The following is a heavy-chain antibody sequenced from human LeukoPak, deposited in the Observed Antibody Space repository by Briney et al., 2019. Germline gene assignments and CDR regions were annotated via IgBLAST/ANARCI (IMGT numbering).Heavy chain of an antibody. CDR2: INPNSGGT. D-gene: IGHD5-24*01. CDR3: ARGHDGYNYDLDY. CDR1: GYTFTGYY. J-gene: IGHJ4*02. V-gene: IGHV1-2*02. Sequence: ASVKVSCKASGYTFTGYYMHWVRQAPGQGLEWMGWINPNSGGTNYAQKFQGRVTMTRDTSISTAYMELSRLRSDDTAVYYCARGHDGYNYDLDYWGQGTLVTVSS.